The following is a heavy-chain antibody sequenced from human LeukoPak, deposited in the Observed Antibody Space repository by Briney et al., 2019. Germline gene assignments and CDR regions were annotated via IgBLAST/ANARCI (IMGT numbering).Heavy chain of an antibody. CDR2: INHSGST. D-gene: IGHD6-19*01. Sequence: RTSETLSLTRAVYGGSFSGYYWSWIRQPPGKGLEWIGEINHSGSTNYNPSLKSRVTISVDTSKNQFSLKLSSVTAADTAVYYCARRQFDAFDIWGQGTMVTVSS. CDR1: GGSFSGYY. J-gene: IGHJ3*02. V-gene: IGHV4-34*01. CDR3: ARRQFDAFDI.